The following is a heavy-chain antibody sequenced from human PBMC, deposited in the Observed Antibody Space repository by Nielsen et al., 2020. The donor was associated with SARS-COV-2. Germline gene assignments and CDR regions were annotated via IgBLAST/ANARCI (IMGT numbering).Heavy chain of an antibody. CDR3: ARHRGARLYYYYGMDV. V-gene: IGHV5-10-1*01. CDR1: GYSFTSYW. J-gene: IGHJ6*02. CDR2: IDPSDSYT. D-gene: IGHD1-26*01. Sequence: GESLKISCKGSGYSFTSYWISWVRQMPGKGLEWMGRIDPSDSYTNYSPSFQSHVTISADKSISTAYLQWSSLKASDTAMYYCARHRGARLYYYYGMDVWGQGTTVTVSS.